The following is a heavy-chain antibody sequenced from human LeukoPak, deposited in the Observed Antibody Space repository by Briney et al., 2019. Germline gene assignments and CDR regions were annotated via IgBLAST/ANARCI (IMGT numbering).Heavy chain of an antibody. J-gene: IGHJ5*02. CDR2: IIPILGIA. D-gene: IGHD5-24*01. Sequence: PGGSLRLSCAASGFTFSSYAISWVRQAPGQGLEWMGRIIPILGIANYAQKFQGRVTITADKSTSTAYMELSSLRSEDTAVYYCARSVEMGGWFDPWGQGTLVTVSS. CDR3: ARSVEMGGWFDP. V-gene: IGHV1-69*04. CDR1: GFTFSSYA.